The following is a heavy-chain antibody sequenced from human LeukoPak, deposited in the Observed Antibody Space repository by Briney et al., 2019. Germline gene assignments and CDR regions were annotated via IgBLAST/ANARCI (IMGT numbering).Heavy chain of an antibody. CDR3: ASWDSSTIFGVDYPYHPMDV. J-gene: IGHJ6*04. D-gene: IGHD3-3*01. CDR1: GGSFSGYY. Sequence: SETLSLTCAVYGGSFSGYYWSWIRQPPGKGLEWIGEINHSGSTNYNPSLKSRVTISVDTSKNQFSLKLSSVTAADTAVYYCASWDSSTIFGVDYPYHPMDVWGKGTTVTVSS. CDR2: INHSGST. V-gene: IGHV4-34*01.